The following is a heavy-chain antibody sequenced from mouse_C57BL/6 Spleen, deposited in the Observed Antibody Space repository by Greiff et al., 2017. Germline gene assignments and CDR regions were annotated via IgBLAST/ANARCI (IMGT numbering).Heavy chain of an antibody. J-gene: IGHJ3*01. D-gene: IGHD3-2*02. Sequence: EVKLMESGAELVRPGSSVKMSCKTSGYTFTSYGINWVKQRPGQGLEWIGYIYIGNGYTEYNEKFKGKATLTSDTSSSTAYMQLSSLTSEDSAIYFCASVTAQAPPFFAYWGQGTLVTVSA. CDR1: GYTFTSYG. V-gene: IGHV1-58*01. CDR3: ASVTAQAPPFFAY. CDR2: IYIGNGYT.